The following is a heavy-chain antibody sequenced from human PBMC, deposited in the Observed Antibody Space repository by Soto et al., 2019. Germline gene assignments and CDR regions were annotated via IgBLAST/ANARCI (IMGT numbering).Heavy chain of an antibody. Sequence: GGSLRLSCTASGFTFGDYAMSWVRQAPGKGLEWVGFIRSKAYGGTTEYAASVKGRFTISRDDSKSIAYLQMNSLKTEDTAVYYCTRDFRLYGDYEGDNWFDPWGQGPLVTVSS. CDR1: GFTFGDYA. V-gene: IGHV3-49*04. D-gene: IGHD4-17*01. CDR3: TRDFRLYGDYEGDNWFDP. J-gene: IGHJ5*02. CDR2: IRSKAYGGTT.